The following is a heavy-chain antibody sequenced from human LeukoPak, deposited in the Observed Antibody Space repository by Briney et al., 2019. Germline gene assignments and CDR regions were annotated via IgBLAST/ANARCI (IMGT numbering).Heavy chain of an antibody. CDR2: IYYSGST. CDR3: TTRSPLYNDYGDYVDY. D-gene: IGHD4-17*01. CDR1: GGSISSYY. J-gene: IGHJ4*02. V-gene: IGHV4-59*01. Sequence: SETLSLTCTVSGGSISSYYWSWIRQPPGKGLEWIGYIYYSGSTNYNPSLKSRVTISVDTSKNQFSLKLSPVTAADTAVYYCTTRSPLYNDYGDYVDYWGQGTLVTVSS.